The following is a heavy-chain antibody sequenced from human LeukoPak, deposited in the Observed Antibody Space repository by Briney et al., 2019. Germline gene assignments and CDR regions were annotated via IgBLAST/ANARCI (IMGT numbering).Heavy chain of an antibody. CDR1: GFTFSSYW. CDR2: IKLDGSEK. Sequence: PGGSLRLSCAASGFTFSSYWMSWVRQAPGKGLEWVANIKLDGSEKYYVDSVKGRFTISRDNAKNSLYLQMNSLRAEDTAVYYCERVPVVTPPEVYMGVWGKGITVTVSS. J-gene: IGHJ6*03. D-gene: IGHD4-23*01. CDR3: ERVPVVTPPEVYMGV. V-gene: IGHV3-7*01.